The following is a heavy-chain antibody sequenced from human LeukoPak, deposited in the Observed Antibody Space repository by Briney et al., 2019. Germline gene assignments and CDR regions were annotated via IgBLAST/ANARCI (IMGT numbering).Heavy chain of an antibody. V-gene: IGHV3-21*01. CDR1: GFTFSSYS. J-gene: IGHJ5*02. CDR3: ARDGYSSSSFDP. Sequence: GGSLRLSCAASGFTFSSYSMNWVRQAPGKGLEWVSSISSSSSYIYYADSVKGRFTISRDNAKNSLYLQMNSLRVEDTAVYYCARDGYSSSSFDPWGQGTLVTVSS. CDR2: ISSSSSYI. D-gene: IGHD6-6*01.